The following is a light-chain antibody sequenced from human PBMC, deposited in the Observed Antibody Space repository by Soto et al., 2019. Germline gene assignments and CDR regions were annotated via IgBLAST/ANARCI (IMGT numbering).Light chain of an antibody. CDR1: QSISSW. CDR2: DAS. V-gene: IGKV1-5*01. CDR3: HQYNSYSGT. J-gene: IGKJ1*01. Sequence: DIQMTQSPSTLSASVGDRVTITCRASQSISSWLAWYQQKPGKAPKLLIYDASSWESGVPSRFSGSGSGTEFTLTISSLQPEDFAPYYCHQYNSYSGTFGQGTKVEIK.